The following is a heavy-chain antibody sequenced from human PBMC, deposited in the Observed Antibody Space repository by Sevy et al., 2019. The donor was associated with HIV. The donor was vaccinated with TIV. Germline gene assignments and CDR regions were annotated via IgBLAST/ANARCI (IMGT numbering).Heavy chain of an antibody. J-gene: IGHJ3*02. CDR2: IYWNDDK. CDR3: AHGTEYYYDSSGYRDAFDI. D-gene: IGHD3-22*01. CDR1: GFSLSTSGVG. Sequence: SGPTLVKPTQTLTLTCTFSGFSLSTSGVGVGWIRQPPGKALEWLALIYWNDDKRYSPSLKSRLTITKDTSKNQVVLTRTNMDPVDTATYYCAHGTEYYYDSSGYRDAFDIWGQGTMVTVS. V-gene: IGHV2-5*01.